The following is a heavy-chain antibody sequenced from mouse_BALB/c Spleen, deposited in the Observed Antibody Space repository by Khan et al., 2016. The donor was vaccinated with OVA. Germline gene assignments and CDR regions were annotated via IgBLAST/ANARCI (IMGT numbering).Heavy chain of an antibody. J-gene: IGHJ3*01. CDR2: ISTYYGDV. Sequence: VQLQESGAELVRPGVSVKISCKGSGYTFTDFTMHWVKQSHAKSLEWIGVISTYYGDVTYNQKFKGKATMTVDKSSSTAYMELARLTSEDSAIFYETRGGCGNRFAYWGQGTLVTVSA. D-gene: IGHD1-1*02. CDR1: GYTFTDFT. CDR3: TRGGCGNRFAY. V-gene: IGHV1S137*01.